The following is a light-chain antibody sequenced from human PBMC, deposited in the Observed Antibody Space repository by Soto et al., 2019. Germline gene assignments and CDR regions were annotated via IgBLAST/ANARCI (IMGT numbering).Light chain of an antibody. V-gene: IGKV3D-15*01. Sequence: EIVMTQSPATLSVSPGERATLSCRASQSVSSNLAWYQQKPGQAPRLLIYGASTRATGIPARCSGSGSGTEFTLTISRLQSEDFAVYYCQQYNNWPPSFGGGTKVEIK. CDR3: QQYNNWPPS. CDR2: GAS. CDR1: QSVSSN. J-gene: IGKJ4*01.